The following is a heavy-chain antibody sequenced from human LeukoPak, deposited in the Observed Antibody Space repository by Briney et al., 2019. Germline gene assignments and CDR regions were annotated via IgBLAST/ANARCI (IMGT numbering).Heavy chain of an antibody. V-gene: IGHV4-61*02. D-gene: IGHD3-3*02. CDR1: GGSINSGSYY. Sequence: SETLSLTCTVSGGSINSGSYYWTWIRQPAGKGLEWIGRISSSGSTNYNPSLKSRVTISVDTFKNQFSLKLSSVTAADTAVYYCASLAMPPIDYWGQGTLVTVSS. CDR3: ASLAMPPIDY. CDR2: ISSSGST. J-gene: IGHJ4*02.